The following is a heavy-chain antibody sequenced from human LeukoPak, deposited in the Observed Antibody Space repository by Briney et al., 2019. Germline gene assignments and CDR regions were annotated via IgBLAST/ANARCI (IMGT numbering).Heavy chain of an antibody. J-gene: IGHJ4*02. D-gene: IGHD2-2*01. CDR3: AKAQLGYCSSTSCYLFDY. CDR1: GFTFSSYG. CDR2: IRYDGTNE. Sequence: GGSLRLSCAASGFTFSSYGMHWVRQAPGKGLEWVAFIRYDGTNEYYADSVKGRFTISRDNSKNTVHLQMNSLRAEDTAVYYCAKAQLGYCSSTSCYLFDYWGQGTLVTVSS. V-gene: IGHV3-30*02.